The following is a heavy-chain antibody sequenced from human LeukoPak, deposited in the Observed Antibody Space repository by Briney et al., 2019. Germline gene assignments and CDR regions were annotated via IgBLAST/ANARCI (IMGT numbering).Heavy chain of an antibody. D-gene: IGHD2-2*01. CDR1: GYTFTSYG. CDR2: ISAYNGNT. J-gene: IGHJ4*02. Sequence: ASVKVSCKASGYTFTSYGISWVRQAPGQGLEWMGWISAYNGNTNYAQKPQGRVTMTTDTSTSTAYMELRSLRSDDTAVYYCAAGIRYCSSTSCPGDYWGQGTLVTVSS. V-gene: IGHV1-18*01. CDR3: AAGIRYCSSTSCPGDY.